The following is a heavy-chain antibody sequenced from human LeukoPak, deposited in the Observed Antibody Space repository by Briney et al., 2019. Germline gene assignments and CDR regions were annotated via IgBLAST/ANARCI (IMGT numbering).Heavy chain of an antibody. V-gene: IGHV3-21*01. J-gene: IGHJ6*03. CDR2: ISSSSSYI. CDR3: ASLDSAGFGLRRHYYYMDV. CDR1: GFDFSTYS. Sequence: PGGSLRLSCAASGFDFSTYSIDWVRQAPGKGLEWVSSISSSSSYIYYADSVKGRFTISRDNAKNSLYLQMNSLRAEDTAVYYCASLDSAGFGLRRHYYYMDVWGKGTTVTVSS. D-gene: IGHD3-10*01.